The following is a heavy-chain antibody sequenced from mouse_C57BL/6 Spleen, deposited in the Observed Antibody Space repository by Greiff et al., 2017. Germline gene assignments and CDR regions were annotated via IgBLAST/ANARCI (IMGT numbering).Heavy chain of an antibody. CDR1: GYTFTSYW. V-gene: IGHV1-74*01. D-gene: IGHD1-1*01. Sequence: VQLQQSGTELVKPGASVKLSCKASGYTFTSYWMHWVKQRPGQGLEWIGRIHPSDSDTNYNQKFKGKATLTGDKSSSTAYMQLSGLTSEDSAVYYCASYGAMDQWGQGTSVTVSS. CDR2: IHPSDSDT. J-gene: IGHJ4*01. CDR3: ASYGAMDQ.